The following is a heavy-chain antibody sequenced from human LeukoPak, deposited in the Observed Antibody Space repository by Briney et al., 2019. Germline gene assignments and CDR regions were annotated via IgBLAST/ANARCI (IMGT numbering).Heavy chain of an antibody. CDR1: GYSISSGYY. D-gene: IGHD3-9*01. CDR2: IYYSGST. V-gene: IGHV4-38-2*02. CDR3: ARQDPQYYDILTGYYLDAFDI. J-gene: IGHJ3*02. Sequence: SETLSLTCTVSGYSISSGYYWGWIRQPPGKGLEWIGSIYYSGSTYYNPSLKSRVTISVDTSKNQFSLKLSSVTAADTAVYYCARQDPQYYDILTGYYLDAFDIWGQGTMVTVSS.